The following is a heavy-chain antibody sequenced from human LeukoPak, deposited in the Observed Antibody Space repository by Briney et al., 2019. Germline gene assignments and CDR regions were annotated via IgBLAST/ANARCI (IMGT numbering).Heavy chain of an antibody. CDR1: GFTFSSYS. V-gene: IGHV3-21*01. CDR2: ISTSSSYI. Sequence: GGSLRLSCAASGFTFSSYSMNWVRQAPGKGLEWVSSISTSSSYIYYADSVKGRFTISRDNAKNSLYLQMNSLRAEDTAVYYCASLRGGNRNSWGQGTLVTVSS. D-gene: IGHD1-14*01. J-gene: IGHJ4*02. CDR3: ASLRGGNRNS.